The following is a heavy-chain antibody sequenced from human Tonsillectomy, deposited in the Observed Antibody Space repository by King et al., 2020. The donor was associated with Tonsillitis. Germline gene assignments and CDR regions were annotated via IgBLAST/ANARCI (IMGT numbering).Heavy chain of an antibody. CDR3: ATSSPRYNNFWRGAFDI. J-gene: IGHJ3*02. Sequence: VQLVESGGDLVKPGGSLRLSCAASGFTFSKAWMSWVRQAPGKGLEWVGRIKSTTDGGTVDYAAPVKGRFLISRDDSKTTLYLQLNSLQTEDTAVYYCATSSPRYNNFWRGAFDIWGQGTMVTVSS. CDR2: IKSTTDGGTV. CDR1: GFTFSKAW. D-gene: IGHD3-3*01. V-gene: IGHV3-15*01.